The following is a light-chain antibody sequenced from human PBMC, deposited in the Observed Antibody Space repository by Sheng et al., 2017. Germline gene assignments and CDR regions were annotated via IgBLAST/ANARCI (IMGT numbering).Light chain of an antibody. J-gene: IGLJ2*01. V-gene: IGLV3-21*02. Sequence: SYVLTQPPSVSVAPGQTATLTCEGNNIGSKSLHWYQQRPGQAPVMVVHNDRDRPSGIPERFSGSNSVNTATLTITSVEAGDEADYYCQVWDSSTNHVVFGRGTTLTV. CDR3: QVWDSSTNHVV. CDR2: NDR. CDR1: NIGSKS.